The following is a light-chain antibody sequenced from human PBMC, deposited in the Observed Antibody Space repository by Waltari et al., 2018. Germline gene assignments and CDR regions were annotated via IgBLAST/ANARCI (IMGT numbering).Light chain of an antibody. CDR2: GGC. V-gene: IGKV2-40*01. CDR3: VQAMTFAVT. J-gene: IGKJ4*01. CDR1: PSLLHSNGNTY. Sequence: TQTPLSLPISPLNPSFISCRSSPSLLHSNGNTYLHWYLQPPGQSPQLLPYGGCNRASGVSVSVSCTGSGTDFTLKSSKVEAEEVGIYYCVQAMTFAVTFGGGTKVEIK.